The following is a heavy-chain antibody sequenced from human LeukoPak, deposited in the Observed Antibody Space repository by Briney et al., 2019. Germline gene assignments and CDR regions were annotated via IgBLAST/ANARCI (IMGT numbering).Heavy chain of an antibody. CDR2: IYYSGST. D-gene: IGHD6-13*01. Sequence: SETLSLTCTVSGGSISSYYWSWIRQPPGKGLEWIGYIYYSGSTNYNPSLKSRVTISVDTSKNQFSLKLRSVTAADTAVYYCARERQYSSSWFQGGSWFDPWGQGTLVTVSS. J-gene: IGHJ5*02. V-gene: IGHV4-59*01. CDR3: ARERQYSSSWFQGGSWFDP. CDR1: GGSISSYY.